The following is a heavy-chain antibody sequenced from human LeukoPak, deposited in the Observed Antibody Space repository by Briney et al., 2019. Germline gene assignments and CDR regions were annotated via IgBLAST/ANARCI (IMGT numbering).Heavy chain of an antibody. V-gene: IGHV3-48*03. CDR1: GLIFSICE. CDR2: ISAGGDRL. D-gene: IGHD1-1*01. CDR3: ARDASGLEVHV. Sequence: GGSLTLSCVASGLIFSICEMNWLRQARGKGLQWLSSISAGGDRLYYADSVRGLLTISRDNAKNSLYLQLNSLGAEDTAVYYCARDASGLEVHVWGQGTLVTVSS. J-gene: IGHJ1*01.